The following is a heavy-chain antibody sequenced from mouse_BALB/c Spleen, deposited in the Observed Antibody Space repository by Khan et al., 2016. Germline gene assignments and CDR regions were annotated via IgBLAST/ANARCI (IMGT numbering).Heavy chain of an antibody. CDR1: GFSLTTYG. J-gene: IGHJ2*01. CDR2: IWPGGST. CDR3: ARVQYGNYDFFDY. V-gene: IGHV2-9*02. D-gene: IGHD2-10*02. Sequence: QVQLKESGPGLVAPSQSLSITCTVTGFSLTTYGIHWVHQPPGKGLQWLGVIWPGGSTKYNSALMSRLSISKDNSKSQVFLKMNNLQIDDTAIYYCARVQYGNYDFFDYWGQGTTLTVSS.